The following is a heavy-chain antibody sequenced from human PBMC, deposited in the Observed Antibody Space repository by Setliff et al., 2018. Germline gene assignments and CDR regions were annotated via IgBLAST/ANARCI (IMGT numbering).Heavy chain of an antibody. D-gene: IGHD3-9*01. Sequence: PGGSLRLSCAASGFSFSSYAMSWVRQAPGKGLEWVSTTSGGGGFSTYYADSVKGRFTISRDNSNLFLQMNNLRAEDTAFYFCAKDASYYDILTGANYLDTWGRGTLVTVSS. J-gene: IGHJ5*02. CDR1: GFSFSSYA. CDR2: TSGGGGFST. V-gene: IGHV3-23*01. CDR3: AKDASYYDILTGANYLDT.